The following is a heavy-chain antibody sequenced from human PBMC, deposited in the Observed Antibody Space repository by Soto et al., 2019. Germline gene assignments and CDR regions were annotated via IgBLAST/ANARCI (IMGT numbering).Heavy chain of an antibody. Sequence: GGSLRLSCAASGFTFSSYAMSWVRQAPGKGLEWVSAISGSGGSTYYADSVKGRFTISRDNSKNTLYLQMNSLRAEDTAVYYCAKDFTMDYDFWSGSDYWGQGTLVTVSS. D-gene: IGHD3-3*01. CDR1: GFTFSSYA. V-gene: IGHV3-23*01. J-gene: IGHJ4*02. CDR2: ISGSGGST. CDR3: AKDFTMDYDFWSGSDY.